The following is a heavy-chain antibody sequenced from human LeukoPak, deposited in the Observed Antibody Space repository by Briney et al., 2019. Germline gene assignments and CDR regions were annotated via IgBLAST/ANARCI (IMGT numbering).Heavy chain of an antibody. CDR1: GFTFSSYS. CDR3: ARVADYYDSPGAAFDI. V-gene: IGHV3-21*01. J-gene: IGHJ3*02. Sequence: PGGSLRLSCAASGFTFSSYSMNWVRQAPGKGLEWVSSISSSSSYIYYADSVKGRFTISRDNAKNSLYLQMNSLRAEDTAVYYCARVADYYDSPGAAFDIWGQGTMVTVSS. D-gene: IGHD3-22*01. CDR2: ISSSSSYI.